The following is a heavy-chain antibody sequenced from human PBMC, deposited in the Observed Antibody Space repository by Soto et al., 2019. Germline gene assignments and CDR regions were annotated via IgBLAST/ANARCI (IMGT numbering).Heavy chain of an antibody. CDR3: ARIPDYADAFDI. J-gene: IGHJ3*02. D-gene: IGHD4-17*01. V-gene: IGHV4-59*01. CDR2: IYYSGST. CDR1: GGSINSYY. Sequence: QVQLQESGPGLVKPSETLSLTCTVSGGSINSYYWSWIRQPPGKGLEWIGYIYYSGSTNYNPSLKSRVTISVDTSKNQISLKVNSVTAADTAVYYCARIPDYADAFDIWGQGTMVTVSS.